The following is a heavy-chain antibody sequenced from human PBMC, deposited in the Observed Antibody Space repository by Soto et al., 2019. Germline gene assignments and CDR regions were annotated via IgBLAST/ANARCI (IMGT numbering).Heavy chain of an antibody. CDR1: GFTFSSYA. J-gene: IGHJ6*02. D-gene: IGHD2-2*01. CDR2: ISYDGSNK. CDR3: ARDPHRDCSSTSCAPPDYYGMDV. V-gene: IGHV3-30-3*01. Sequence: QVQLVESGGGVVQPGRSLRLSCAASGFTFSSYAMHWVRQAPGKGLEWVAVISYDGSNKYYADSVKGRLTISRDNSKNTLYLQMNSLRAEDTAVYYCARDPHRDCSSTSCAPPDYYGMDVWGQGTTVTVSS.